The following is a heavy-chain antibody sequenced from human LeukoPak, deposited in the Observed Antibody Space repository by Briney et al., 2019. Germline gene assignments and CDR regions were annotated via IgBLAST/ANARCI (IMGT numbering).Heavy chain of an antibody. CDR1: GFTFSSYE. CDR2: ISSSGSTI. CDR3: ARDSGRHGFDY. J-gene: IGHJ4*01. D-gene: IGHD3-10*01. V-gene: IGHV3-48*03. Sequence: GGFLRLSCAASGFTFSSYEMNWVRQAPGKGLEWVSYISSSGSTIYYADSVKGRFTISRDNAKNSLYLQMNSLRAEDTAVYYCARDSGRHGFDYWGQGTLVTVSS.